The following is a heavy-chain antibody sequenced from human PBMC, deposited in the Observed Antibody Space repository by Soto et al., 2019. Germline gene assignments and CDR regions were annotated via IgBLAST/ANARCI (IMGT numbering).Heavy chain of an antibody. D-gene: IGHD1-7*01. CDR3: ARDDWMGYWNYRFGYYYYGMDV. Sequence: ASVKVSCKVSGYTLTELSMHWVRQAPGKGLEWMGGFDPEDGETIYAQKFQGRVTMTEDTSTDTAYMELSSLRSDDTAVYYCARDDWMGYWNYRFGYYYYGMDVWGQGTTVTVSS. J-gene: IGHJ6*02. CDR2: FDPEDGET. V-gene: IGHV1-24*01. CDR1: GYTLTELS.